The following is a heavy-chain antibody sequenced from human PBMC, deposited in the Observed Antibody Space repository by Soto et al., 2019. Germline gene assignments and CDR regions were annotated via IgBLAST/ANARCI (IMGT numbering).Heavy chain of an antibody. V-gene: IGHV4-59*01. Sequence: SETLSLTCTVAGRSISSYYWSWIRQPPGKGLEWIGYIYYSGSTNYNPSLKSRVTISVDTSKNQFSLKLSSVTAADTAVYYCARGEDGYWFDYWGQGTLVTVSS. J-gene: IGHJ4*02. D-gene: IGHD5-12*01. CDR2: IYYSGST. CDR1: GRSISSYY. CDR3: ARGEDGYWFDY.